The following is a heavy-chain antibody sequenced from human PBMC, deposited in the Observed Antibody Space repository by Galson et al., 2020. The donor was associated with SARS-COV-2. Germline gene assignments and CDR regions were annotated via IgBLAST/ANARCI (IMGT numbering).Heavy chain of an antibody. D-gene: IGHD1-26*01. J-gene: IGHJ2*01. CDR2: VSGSGGST. CDR1: GFTFSSYA. Sequence: GGSLRLSCAASGFTFSSYAMSWVRQAPGKGLEWVSGVSGSGGSTYYADSVKGRFTISRDNSKNTLYLQISSLRAEDTAVYYCAKDGSYGGTQHWYFDLWGRGTLVTVSS. CDR3: AKDGSYGGTQHWYFDL. V-gene: IGHV3-23*01.